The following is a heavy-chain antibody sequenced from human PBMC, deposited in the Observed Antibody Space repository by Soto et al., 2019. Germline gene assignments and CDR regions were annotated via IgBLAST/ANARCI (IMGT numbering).Heavy chain of an antibody. CDR2: LSYDGRNE. CDR1: GFTFSSYA. CDR3: ARDFGPLDCNSVICYTYYFDF. J-gene: IGHJ4*02. Sequence: GGSLRLTCAASGFTFSSYAMHWVRQAPGKGLEWVAVLSYDGRNEYYADSVTGRFTISRDNSKNTLYLQMNSLRSEDTAVYYCARDFGPLDCNSVICYTYYFDFWGQGPLVTLSS. V-gene: IGHV3-30*04. D-gene: IGHD2-2*02.